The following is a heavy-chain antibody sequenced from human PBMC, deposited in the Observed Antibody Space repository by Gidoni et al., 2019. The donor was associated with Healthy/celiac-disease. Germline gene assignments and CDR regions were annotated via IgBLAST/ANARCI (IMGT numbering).Heavy chain of an antibody. J-gene: IGHJ5*02. V-gene: IGHV3-9*01. CDR3: AKDGDRYYYDSSGWSDWFDP. CDR1: GFTFDDYA. Sequence: EVQLVESGGGLVQPGRSLRLSCADSGFTFDDYAMHWVRQAPGKGLEWVSGISWNSGSIGYADSVKGRFTISRDNAKNSLYLQMNSLRAEDTALYYCAKDGDRYYYDSSGWSDWFDPWGQGTLVTVSS. D-gene: IGHD3-22*01. CDR2: ISWNSGSI.